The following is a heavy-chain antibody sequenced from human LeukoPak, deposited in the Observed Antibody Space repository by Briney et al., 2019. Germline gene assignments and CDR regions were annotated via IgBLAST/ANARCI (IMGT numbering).Heavy chain of an antibody. CDR3: ATDCNGPAAIKDWFDP. D-gene: IGHD2-2*02. J-gene: IGHJ5*02. V-gene: IGHV1-24*01. CDR2: FDPEDGET. Sequence: ASVKVSCKVSGYTLTELSMHWVRQAPGKGLEWMGGFDPEDGETIYAQKFQGRVTMTEDTSTDTAYMELSSLRSEDTAVYYCATDCNGPAAIKDWFDPWGQGTLVTVSS. CDR1: GYTLTELS.